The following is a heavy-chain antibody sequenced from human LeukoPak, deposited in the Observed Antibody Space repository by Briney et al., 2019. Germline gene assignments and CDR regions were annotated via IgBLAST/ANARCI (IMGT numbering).Heavy chain of an antibody. CDR3: ANILGSSSVDY. CDR2: ISYCGCNK. CDR1: GFTFSSYG. J-gene: IGHJ4*02. V-gene: IGHV3-30*18. D-gene: IGHD6-6*01. Sequence: GGSLRLSCAASGFTFSSYGVFWLRQAPGKGLEWVAFISYCGCNKYYTDSVKGRFTISRDNSKNTMYLQMNSLRAEDTAVYYCANILGSSSVDYWGQGTLVTVSS.